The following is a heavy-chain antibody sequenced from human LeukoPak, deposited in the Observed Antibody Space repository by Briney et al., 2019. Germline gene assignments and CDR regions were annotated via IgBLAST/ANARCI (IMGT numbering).Heavy chain of an antibody. CDR2: IYYTGST. Sequence: SETLSLTCAVSGGSIRSYNYYWGWIRQPPGKGLEWIGSIYYTGSTYYNPSLRSRVTISVDTTKNQFSLKLSSVTAADTAVYYCARASYSYDINGWVPFDYWGQGTLVTVSS. CDR3: ARASYSYDINGWVPFDY. J-gene: IGHJ4*02. D-gene: IGHD3-22*01. CDR1: GGSIRSYNYY. V-gene: IGHV4-39*01.